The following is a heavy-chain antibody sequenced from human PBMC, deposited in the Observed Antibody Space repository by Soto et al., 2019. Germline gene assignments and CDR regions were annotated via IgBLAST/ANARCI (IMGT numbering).Heavy chain of an antibody. V-gene: IGHV3-23*01. J-gene: IGHJ4*02. CDR1: GFTFNNYA. CDR2: IVGSGSGT. CDR3: AKSYSGNYLIDY. D-gene: IGHD1-26*01. Sequence: GGSLRLSCTASGFTFNNYAMTWVRQAPGKGLEWVSVIVGSGSGTYHADSVKGRFTISRDNSKNTLYLQMNSLRVEDTAVYFCAKSYSGNYLIDYWGQGTLVTVSS.